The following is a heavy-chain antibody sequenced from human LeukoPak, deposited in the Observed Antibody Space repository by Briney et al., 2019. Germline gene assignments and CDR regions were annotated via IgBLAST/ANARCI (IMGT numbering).Heavy chain of an antibody. D-gene: IGHD1-1*01. CDR2: IYSSGGT. Sequence: PSETLSLTCTVSGGSISNFYWSWIRQPPGKGLEWIGYIYSSGGTNYNPSLKSRLTVSLDTSKNQFSLELTSVTAADTAVYYCARYNWNDETFDYWGQGTLVTVSS. CDR1: GGSISNFY. J-gene: IGHJ4*02. CDR3: ARYNWNDETFDY. V-gene: IGHV4-4*09.